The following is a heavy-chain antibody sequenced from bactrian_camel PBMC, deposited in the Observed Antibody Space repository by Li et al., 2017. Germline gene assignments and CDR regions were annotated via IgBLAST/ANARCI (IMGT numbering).Heavy chain of an antibody. J-gene: IGHJ4*01. D-gene: IGHD3*01. V-gene: IGHV3S1*01. Sequence: QVQLVESGGDTVQTGGSLRLSCVTPAYAFRSYCMGWFRQAPGKERVGVAGVRLAVGSRYYADSVKDRFFIYRDVAKNTLFLQMNNLRPEDTAMYYCAADLHQTCRTSGSNYWGQGTQVTVS. CDR2: VRLAVGSR. CDR1: AYAFRSYC. CDR3: AADLHQTCRTSGSNY.